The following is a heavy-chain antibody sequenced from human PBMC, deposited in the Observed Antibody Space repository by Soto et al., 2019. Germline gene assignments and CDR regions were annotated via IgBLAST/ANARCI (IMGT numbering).Heavy chain of an antibody. CDR1: GGSISSSSHH. Sequence: PSETLSLTCTVSGGSISSSSHHWGWIRQPPGKGLEWIGTISFSGSTYYNPSLKSRVTISTDTSKNLFSLRLTSVAAADTAVYYCASLPGTTNWFDPWGQGTLVTSPQ. J-gene: IGHJ5*02. CDR2: ISFSGST. V-gene: IGHV4-39*01. CDR3: ASLPGTTNWFDP. D-gene: IGHD1-1*01.